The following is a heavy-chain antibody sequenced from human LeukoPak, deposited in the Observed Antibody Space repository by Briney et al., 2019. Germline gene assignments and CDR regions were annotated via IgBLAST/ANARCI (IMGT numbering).Heavy chain of an antibody. CDR3: AAQPCINGICYLDY. V-gene: IGHV3-30*04. J-gene: IGHJ4*02. CDR2: ISYHARDQ. Sequence: GGSLRLSCTASGFTFIDHAMHWVRQAPGKGLEWVTVISYHARDQFYADSVKGRFTVSRDNSRNILYLQMNSLRAEDSAVYYCAAQPCINGICYLDYWGRGALVTVSS. D-gene: IGHD2-8*01. CDR1: GFTFIDHA.